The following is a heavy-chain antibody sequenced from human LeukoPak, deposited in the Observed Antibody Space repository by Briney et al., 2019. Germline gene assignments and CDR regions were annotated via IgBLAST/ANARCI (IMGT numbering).Heavy chain of an antibody. J-gene: IGHJ6*02. CDR3: ARSTTVTTSYYYYGMDV. D-gene: IGHD4-17*01. CDR1: GYTFTGYY. V-gene: IGHV1-2*02. CDR2: INPNSGGT. Sequence: ASVKVSSKASGYTFTGYYMHWVRQAPGQGLEWVGWINPNSGGTNYAQKFQGRVTMTRDTSISTAYMEVSRLRSDDTAVYYCARSTTVTTSYYYYGMDVWGQGTTVTVSS.